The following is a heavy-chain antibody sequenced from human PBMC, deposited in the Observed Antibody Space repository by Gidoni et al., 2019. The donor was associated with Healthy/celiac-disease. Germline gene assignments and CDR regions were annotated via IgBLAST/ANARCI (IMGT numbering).Heavy chain of an antibody. V-gene: IGHV3-30-3*01. J-gene: IGHJ4*02. CDR1: GFTFSSYA. CDR3: ARDPLGESLDY. Sequence: QVQLVESGGGVVQPGRSLRLSCAASGFTFSSYAMHWVRQAPGKGLGWVAVISYDGSNKYYADSVKGRFTISRDNSKNTLYLQMNSLRAEDTAVYYCARDPLGESLDYWGQGTLVTVSS. CDR2: ISYDGSNK. D-gene: IGHD3-10*01.